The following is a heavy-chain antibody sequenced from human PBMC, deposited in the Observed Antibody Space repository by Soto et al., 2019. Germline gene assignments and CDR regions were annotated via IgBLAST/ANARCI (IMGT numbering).Heavy chain of an antibody. V-gene: IGHV5-51*01. Sequence: GESLKISCNASGYTFINYWIAWVRQMPGKGLEWMGIIHPGDSDVRYSPSFQGLVTFSADKSINTAYAQWSSLKASDTALYYCARHVGGRDYYYGIDVWGQGTTVTVSS. J-gene: IGHJ6*02. CDR3: ARHVGGRDYYYGIDV. CDR2: IHPGDSDV. CDR1: GYTFINYW.